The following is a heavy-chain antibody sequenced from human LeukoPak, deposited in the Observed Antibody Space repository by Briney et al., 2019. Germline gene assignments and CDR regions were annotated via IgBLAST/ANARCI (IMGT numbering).Heavy chain of an antibody. D-gene: IGHD4-23*01. Sequence: SVKVSCKASGGTFSSYAISWVRQAPGQGLEWMGRIIPILGIANYAQKFQGRVTITADKSTSTAYMELSSLRSEDTAVYYCARAHGGAVARPIWFDPWGQGTLVTVSS. CDR2: IIPILGIA. CDR3: ARAHGGAVARPIWFDP. CDR1: GGTFSSYA. J-gene: IGHJ5*02. V-gene: IGHV1-69*04.